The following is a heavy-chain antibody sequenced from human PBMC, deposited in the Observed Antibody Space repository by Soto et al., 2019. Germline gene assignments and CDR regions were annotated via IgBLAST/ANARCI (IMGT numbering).Heavy chain of an antibody. CDR3: ARDVHYGSGSYYNPCYFDY. D-gene: IGHD3-10*01. CDR1: GGTFSSYA. CDR2: IIPIFGTA. V-gene: IGHV1-69*13. Sequence: SVKVSCKASGGTFSSYAISWVRQAPGQGLEWMGGIIPIFGTANYAQKFQGRVTITADESTSTAYMELSSLRSEDTAVYYCARDVHYGSGSYYNPCYFDYWGQGTLVTVSS. J-gene: IGHJ4*02.